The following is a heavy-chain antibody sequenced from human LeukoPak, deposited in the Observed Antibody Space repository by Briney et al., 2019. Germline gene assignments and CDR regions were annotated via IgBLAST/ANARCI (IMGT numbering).Heavy chain of an antibody. V-gene: IGHV3-43*02. CDR2: ISGDGGST. CDR1: GFTFDDYD. CDR3: AKGWVGERSGGGFDY. Sequence: GGSLRLSCAASGFTFDDYDIHWVRQAPGKGLEWVSLISGDGGSTYYADSVKGRFTISRDNSKNSLYLQMNSLRTEDTALYYCAKGWVGERSGGGFDYWGQGTLVTVSS. D-gene: IGHD3-10*01. J-gene: IGHJ4*02.